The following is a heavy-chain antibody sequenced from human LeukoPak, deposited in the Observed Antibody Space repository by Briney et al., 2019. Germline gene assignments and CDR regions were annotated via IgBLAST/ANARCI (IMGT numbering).Heavy chain of an antibody. J-gene: IGHJ4*02. D-gene: IGHD3-22*01. Sequence: GASVKVSCKASGYTLTDCYMHWVRQAPGQGLEWMGRINPNSGGTNYAQKFQGRVTMTRDTSISTVYMELSRLRSDDTAVYYCARVGYYESSGYYEYWGQGTLVTVSS. CDR1: GYTLTDCY. V-gene: IGHV1-2*06. CDR2: INPNSGGT. CDR3: ARVGYYESSGYYEY.